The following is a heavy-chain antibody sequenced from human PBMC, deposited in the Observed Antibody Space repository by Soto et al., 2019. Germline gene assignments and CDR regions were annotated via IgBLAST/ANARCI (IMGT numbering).Heavy chain of an antibody. CDR2: IYWDDDK. V-gene: IGHV2-5*02. D-gene: IGHD3-10*01. J-gene: IGHJ4*02. CDR3: AHRPHTFYYGSGQYYFDY. CDR1: GFSLSTSGVS. Sequence: SGPTRVNPTQTLTLTCTFSGFSLSTSGVSVDWIRQPPGKALEWLALIYWDDDKRYSPSLKSRLTITKDTSKNQVVLTMTNMDPVDTATYYSAHRPHTFYYGSGQYYFDYWGQGTLVTVS.